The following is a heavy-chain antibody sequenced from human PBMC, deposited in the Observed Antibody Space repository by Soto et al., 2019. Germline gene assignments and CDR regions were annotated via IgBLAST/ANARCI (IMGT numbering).Heavy chain of an antibody. Sequence: PGESLKISCKDSGYSFTSYWIAWVRQTPGKGLEWMGIIYPYDSNTRYSPSFQGQVTISADKSVSTAYLQWSSLKASDTAMYFCTRDLDYNGNSESFNFRGQGTMVTVSS. V-gene: IGHV5-51*01. D-gene: IGHD4-4*01. CDR1: GYSFTSYW. J-gene: IGHJ3*01. CDR2: IYPYDSNT. CDR3: TRDLDYNGNSESFNF.